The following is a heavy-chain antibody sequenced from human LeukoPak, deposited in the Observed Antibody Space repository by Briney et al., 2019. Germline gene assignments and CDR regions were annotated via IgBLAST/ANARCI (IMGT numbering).Heavy chain of an antibody. D-gene: IGHD2-2*01. V-gene: IGHV3-74*01. Sequence: GGSLRLSCAASGNYWSHWVRQAPGKGLVWVSHVNSDGSWTSHADSVKGRFTISKDNAKNTVYLQMNNLRTEDTAVYYCVSFYETNWGRGTLVTVSS. CDR1: GNYW. J-gene: IGHJ4*02. CDR3: VSFYETN. CDR2: VNSDGSWT.